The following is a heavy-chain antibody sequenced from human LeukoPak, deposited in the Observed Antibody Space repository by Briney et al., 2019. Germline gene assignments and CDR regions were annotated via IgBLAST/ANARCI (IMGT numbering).Heavy chain of an antibody. V-gene: IGHV3-20*04. D-gene: IGHD2-15*01. CDR3: AESSYSDAFVI. Sequence: GESLRLSCVASGFTFGDFGMSWVRQTPGKGLEWVSSINWNGGSTAYADSVKGRFTISRDNTKNSLYLQMNSLGGEDTAVYFCAESSYSDAFVIWGQGTMVTVSS. CDR1: GFTFGDFG. J-gene: IGHJ3*02. CDR2: INWNGGST.